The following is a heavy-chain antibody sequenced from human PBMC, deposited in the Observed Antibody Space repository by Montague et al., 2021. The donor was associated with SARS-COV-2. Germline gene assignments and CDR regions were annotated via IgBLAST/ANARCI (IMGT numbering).Heavy chain of an antibody. Sequence: SLRLSCAASGFTFSSYAMSWVRQAPGKGLEWVSVIYSGGSSTYYADSVKGRFTISRDNSKNTLYLQMNSLRAEDTAVYYCAKDLGQYYDSSGYYYAGYFDYWGQGTLVTVSS. CDR3: AKDLGQYYDSSGYYYAGYFDY. J-gene: IGHJ4*02. CDR2: IYSGGSST. CDR1: GFTFSSYA. D-gene: IGHD3-22*01. V-gene: IGHV3-23*03.